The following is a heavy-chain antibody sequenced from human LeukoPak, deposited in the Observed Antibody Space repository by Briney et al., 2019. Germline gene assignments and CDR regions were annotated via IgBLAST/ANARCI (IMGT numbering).Heavy chain of an antibody. Sequence: PGGSLRLSCAASGFTFSTHGMHWVRQAPGQGLEWVAIIRYDGSNKYYADSVKGRFTISRDNSKSTLYLQMNNLRAEDTAVYYCAKDSEVTTTIEDWGQGTLVTVSS. CDR2: IRYDGSNK. V-gene: IGHV3-30*02. D-gene: IGHD4-11*01. J-gene: IGHJ4*02. CDR3: AKDSEVTTTIED. CDR1: GFTFSTHG.